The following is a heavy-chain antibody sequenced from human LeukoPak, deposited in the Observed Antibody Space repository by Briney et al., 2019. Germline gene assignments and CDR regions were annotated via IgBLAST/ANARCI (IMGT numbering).Heavy chain of an antibody. Sequence: SETLSLTCAVYGGSFSGYYWSWIRQPPGKGLEWIGEINHSGSTNYNPSLKSRVTISVDTSKNQFSLKLSSVTAADTAVYYCARAYLALLDIWGQGTMVTVSS. CDR2: INHSGST. J-gene: IGHJ3*02. CDR1: GGSFSGYY. V-gene: IGHV4-34*01. CDR3: ARAYLALLDI.